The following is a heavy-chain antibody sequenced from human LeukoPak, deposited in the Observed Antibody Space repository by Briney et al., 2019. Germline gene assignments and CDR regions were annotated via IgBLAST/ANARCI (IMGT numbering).Heavy chain of an antibody. CDR2: INHSGST. Sequence: SETLSLTCGVYGGSFSGYYGSWIRQPPGKGLERIGEINHSGSTNYNPSLKSRVTISVDTSKNQFSLKLSSVTAADTAVYYCARLARAMVRGVISYYFDYWGQGTLVTVSS. V-gene: IGHV4-34*01. J-gene: IGHJ4*02. CDR1: GGSFSGYY. D-gene: IGHD3-10*01. CDR3: ARLARAMVRGVISYYFDY.